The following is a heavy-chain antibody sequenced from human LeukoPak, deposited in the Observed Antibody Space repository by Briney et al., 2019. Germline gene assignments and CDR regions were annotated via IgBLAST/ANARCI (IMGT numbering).Heavy chain of an antibody. CDR3: ARANFLYCSSTSCLFDY. J-gene: IGHJ4*02. Sequence: ASVKVSCKASGYTFTDYYMHWVRQAPGQGFEWTGWISPNDGDTYYAQKFQGRVTMTRDTSISTAHMEVSRLRSDDTAVYYCARANFLYCSSTSCLFDYWGQGTLVTVSS. V-gene: IGHV1-2*02. D-gene: IGHD2-2*01. CDR2: ISPNDGDT. CDR1: GYTFTDYY.